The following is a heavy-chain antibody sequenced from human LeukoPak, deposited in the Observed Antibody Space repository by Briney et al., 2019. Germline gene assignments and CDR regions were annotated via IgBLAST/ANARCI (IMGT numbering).Heavy chain of an antibody. D-gene: IGHD5-24*01. CDR3: AKAGRYGYAWYFDY. V-gene: IGHV3-43*02. CDR1: GFTFDDYA. J-gene: IGHJ4*02. CDR2: ITGDGGST. Sequence: GGSLRLSCAASGFTFDDYAMHWVRQAPGRGLQWVSVITGDGGSTCYADSVKGRFTISRDNSKNSLYLQMNSLTTEDAALYYCAKAGRYGYAWYFDYWGQGTLVTVSS.